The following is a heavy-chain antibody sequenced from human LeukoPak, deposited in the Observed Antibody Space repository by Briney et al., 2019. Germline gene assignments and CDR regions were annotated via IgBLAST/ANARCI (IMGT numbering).Heavy chain of an antibody. CDR2: VTSDGGTE. V-gene: IGHV3-30*18. Sequence: GGSLTLSCAASGFTFRSYGMHWVRQSPGKGLEWVASVTSDGGTEYYAASVKGRFTISRDNSRNRVYLRMNSLRTEDTAVYRCAKRSGSNSGPFDYWGQGALVIV. CDR3: AKRSGSNSGPFDY. D-gene: IGHD1-1*01. J-gene: IGHJ4*02. CDR1: GFTFRSYG.